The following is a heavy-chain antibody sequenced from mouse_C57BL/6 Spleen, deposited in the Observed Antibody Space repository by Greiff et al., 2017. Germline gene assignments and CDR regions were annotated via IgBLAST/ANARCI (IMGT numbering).Heavy chain of an antibody. CDR2: IDPSDSYT. Sequence: QVQLKQPGAELVMPGASVKLSCKASGYTFTSYWMHWVKQRPGQGLEWIGEIDPSDSYTNYNQKFKGKSTLTVDKSSSTAYMQLSSLTSEDSAVYYCARKHYYGSSYSWFAYWGQGTLVTVSA. CDR1: GYTFTSYW. CDR3: ARKHYYGSSYSWFAY. J-gene: IGHJ3*01. V-gene: IGHV1-69*01. D-gene: IGHD1-1*01.